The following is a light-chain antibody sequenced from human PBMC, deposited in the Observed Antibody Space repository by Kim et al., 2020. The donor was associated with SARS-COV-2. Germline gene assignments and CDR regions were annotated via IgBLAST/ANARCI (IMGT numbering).Light chain of an antibody. Sequence: GQKVTISCSGSNSNIGKNYVSWSQQLPGTAPKLLIYDNDKRHSGIPDRFSGSKSGTSATLDITGLQTGDEADYYCATWDNSLNGLVFGGGTQLTVL. J-gene: IGLJ2*01. CDR3: ATWDNSLNGLV. V-gene: IGLV1-51*01. CDR2: DND. CDR1: NSNIGKNY.